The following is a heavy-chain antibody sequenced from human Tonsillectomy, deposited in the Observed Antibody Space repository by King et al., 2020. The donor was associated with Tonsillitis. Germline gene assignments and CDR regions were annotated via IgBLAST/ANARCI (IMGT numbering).Heavy chain of an antibody. V-gene: IGHV1-18*01. D-gene: IGHD3-22*01. CDR3: AREDYYDSSGGFDY. J-gene: IGHJ4*02. CDR1: GYTFTSYG. CDR2: ISGYNGNT. Sequence: QLVQSGAEVKKPGASVKVSCKASGYTFTSYGISWVRQAPGQGLEWMGWISGYNGNTNYAQKLQGRVTMTTDTSTGTAYMELRSLRSDDAAVYYCAREDYYDSSGGFDYWGQGTLVTVSS.